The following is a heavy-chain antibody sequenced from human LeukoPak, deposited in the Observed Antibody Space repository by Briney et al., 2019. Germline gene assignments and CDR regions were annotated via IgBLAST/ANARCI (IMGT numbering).Heavy chain of an antibody. CDR3: ARGMGRSWSLDN. Sequence: AGGSLRLSCAASGFTFSSYAMHWVRQAPGKGLEWVAVISYDGSNKYYADSVKGRFAISRDNSKNTLCLQMNSLRAEDTAVYYCARGMGRSWSLDNWGQGTLVTVSS. J-gene: IGHJ4*02. CDR1: GFTFSSYA. CDR2: ISYDGSNK. D-gene: IGHD6-13*01. V-gene: IGHV3-30*09.